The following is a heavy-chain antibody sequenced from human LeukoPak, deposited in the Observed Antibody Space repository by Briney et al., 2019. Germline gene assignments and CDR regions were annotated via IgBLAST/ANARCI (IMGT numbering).Heavy chain of an antibody. Sequence: GGSLRLSCAASGFTFSSYWMSWVRQAPGKGLEWVANIKQDGSEKYYVDSVKGRFTISRDNAKNSLYLQMNSLRAEDTAVYYCARGYFDWAPGDYGMGVWGQGTTVTVSS. CDR2: IKQDGSEK. V-gene: IGHV3-7*01. CDR1: GFTFSSYW. D-gene: IGHD3-9*01. J-gene: IGHJ6*02. CDR3: ARGYFDWAPGDYGMGV.